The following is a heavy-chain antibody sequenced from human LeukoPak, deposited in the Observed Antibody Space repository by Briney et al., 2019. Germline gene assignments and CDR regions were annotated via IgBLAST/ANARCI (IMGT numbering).Heavy chain of an antibody. CDR3: AGHLSGYFDY. D-gene: IGHD3-3*01. J-gene: IGHJ4*02. CDR2: IFDDGST. Sequence: SGGSLRLSCEASGFAFNSHSMYWLRQPPGKGLEWIGEIFDDGSTNYNPSLKSRITISIDRPKNRYSLNLTSVTAADTAVYYCAGHLSGYFDYWGQGILVTVSS. V-gene: IGHV4-34*12. CDR1: GFAFNSHS.